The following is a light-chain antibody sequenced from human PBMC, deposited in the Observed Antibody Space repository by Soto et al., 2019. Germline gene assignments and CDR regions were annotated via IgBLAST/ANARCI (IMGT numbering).Light chain of an antibody. CDR2: EVT. V-gene: IGLV2-8*01. CDR1: SSDVGGYDY. CDR3: SSFVAGNNYWV. J-gene: IGLJ3*02. Sequence: QSVLTQPPSASGSPGRSVTISCTGTSSDVGGYDYVSWFQQHPGKAPKLIIYEVTKRPSGVPDRFSASKSGNTASLTVSGLQAEDGADYYCSSFVAGNNYWVFGGGTQLTVL.